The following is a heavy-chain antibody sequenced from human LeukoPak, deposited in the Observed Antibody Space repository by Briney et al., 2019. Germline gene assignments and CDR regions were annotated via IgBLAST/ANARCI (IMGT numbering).Heavy chain of an antibody. Sequence: GASVKVSCKASGYTFTSYAMNWVRQAPGQGLEWMGWINTNTGNPTYAQGFTGRFVFSLDTSVSTAYLQISSLKAEDTAVYYCARHDSSGPYNAFDIWGQGTMVTVSS. CDR3: ARHDSSGPYNAFDI. V-gene: IGHV7-4-1*02. CDR2: INTNTGNP. CDR1: GYTFTSYA. J-gene: IGHJ3*02. D-gene: IGHD3-22*01.